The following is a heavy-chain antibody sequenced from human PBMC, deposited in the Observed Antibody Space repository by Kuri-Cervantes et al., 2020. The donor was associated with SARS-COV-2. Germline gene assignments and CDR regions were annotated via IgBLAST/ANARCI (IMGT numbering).Heavy chain of an antibody. CDR2: ISSSSSYI. CDR3: ARDVGATVSYYFDY. J-gene: IGHJ4*02. CDR1: GFTFNSYS. Sequence: GESLKISCAASGFTFNSYSMNWVRQAPGKGLEWVSSISSSSSYIYYADSVKGRFFISRDNAKNSLFLQMNSLRAEDTAVYYCARDVGATVSYYFDYWGQGTLVTVSS. D-gene: IGHD1-26*01. V-gene: IGHV3-21*01.